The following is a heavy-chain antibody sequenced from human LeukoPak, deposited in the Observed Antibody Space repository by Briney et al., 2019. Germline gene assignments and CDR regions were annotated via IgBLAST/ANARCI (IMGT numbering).Heavy chain of an antibody. CDR3: ARDRTMGDISAWPRGPEY. CDR2: IWYDGSNK. J-gene: IGHJ4*02. CDR1: GSTFSSYG. D-gene: IGHD6-19*01. Sequence: PGGSLRLSCAASGSTFSSYGMHWVRQAPGKGLEWVAVIWYDGSNKYYPDSVKGRFTISRDSSNNTLYLQMNSLRAEDTAMYYCARDRTMGDISAWPRGPEYWGQGTLVSVSS. V-gene: IGHV3-33*01.